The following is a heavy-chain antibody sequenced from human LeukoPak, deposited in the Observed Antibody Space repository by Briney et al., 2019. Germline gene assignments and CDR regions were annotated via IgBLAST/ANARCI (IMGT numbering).Heavy chain of an antibody. Sequence: SETLSLTCTVSGGSISSSSYCWGWIRHPPGKGLGWIGSIYYSGTTSYNPSLKSRMTISVFSSKNQFALKLSSVTSAYTAVYDCARVSVGTDTDYWGQGTLVTVSS. CDR1: GGSISSSSYC. V-gene: IGHV4-39*01. CDR3: ARVSVGTDTDY. CDR2: IYYSGTT. J-gene: IGHJ4*02. D-gene: IGHD1-14*01.